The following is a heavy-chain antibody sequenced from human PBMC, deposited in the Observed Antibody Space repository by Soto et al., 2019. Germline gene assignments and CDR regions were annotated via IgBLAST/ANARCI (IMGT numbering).Heavy chain of an antibody. V-gene: IGHV4-59*01. D-gene: IGHD6-19*01. J-gene: IGHJ3*02. CDR1: GGSISSYY. Sequence: QVQLQESGPGLVKPSENLSLTWTVSGGSISSYYWSWIRQPPGKGLEWIGYIYYSGSTNYNPSLKSRVTISVDTSKNQFFLKLSSVTAADTAVYYCARYKQWLDAFDIWGQGTMVTVSS. CDR3: ARYKQWLDAFDI. CDR2: IYYSGST.